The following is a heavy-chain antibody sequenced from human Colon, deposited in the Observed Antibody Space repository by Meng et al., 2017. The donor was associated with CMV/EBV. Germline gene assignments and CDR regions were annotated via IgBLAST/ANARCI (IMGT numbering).Heavy chain of an antibody. V-gene: IGHV3-23*01. CDR1: GFSFSSLA. CDR3: ATDYGRDFRLSLDY. D-gene: IGHD4-23*01. Sequence: SGFSFSSLAMRWVRQAPGKGLECVSGISISGSPTYYADSVKGRFTISRDNSKNTLYLQMESLRTEDTALYYCATDYGRDFRLSLDYWGRGTLVTVSS. CDR2: ISISGSPT. J-gene: IGHJ4*02.